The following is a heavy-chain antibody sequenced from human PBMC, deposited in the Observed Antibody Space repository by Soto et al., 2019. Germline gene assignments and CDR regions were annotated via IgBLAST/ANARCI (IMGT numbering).Heavy chain of an antibody. Sequence: GGSLRLSCAASGFTFSSYAMSWVRQAPGKGLEWVSGISGSGGRTYYADSVKGRFTISRDNSKNTVYLQMNSLRAEDTAVYYCAKLRDYASTWYYFDYWGQGTPVTVSS. CDR3: AKLRDYASTWYYFDY. D-gene: IGHD6-13*01. V-gene: IGHV3-23*01. CDR1: GFTFSSYA. J-gene: IGHJ4*02. CDR2: ISGSGGRT.